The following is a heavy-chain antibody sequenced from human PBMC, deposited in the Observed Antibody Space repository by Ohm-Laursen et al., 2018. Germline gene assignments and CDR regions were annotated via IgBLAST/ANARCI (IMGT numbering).Heavy chain of an antibody. Sequence: SETLSLTWAVYGGSFSGYYWSWIRQSPGKGLEWIGEINHRGTTNYKSSLKSRVTISVDTSKNQLSLELTSVTAADTAVYYCVRGGPGGTPDDYWGQGTLVTVSS. CDR2: INHRGTT. V-gene: IGHV4-34*01. CDR3: VRGGPGGTPDDY. J-gene: IGHJ4*02. D-gene: IGHD1-7*01. CDR1: GGSFSGYY.